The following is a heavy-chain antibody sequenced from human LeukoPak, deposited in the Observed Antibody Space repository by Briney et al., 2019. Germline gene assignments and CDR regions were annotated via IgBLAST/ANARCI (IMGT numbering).Heavy chain of an antibody. V-gene: IGHV4-61*01. CDR1: GGSVSSDNYY. J-gene: IGHJ6*02. CDR2: IYYSGST. CDR3: ARFTGSPYYYGMDV. D-gene: IGHD2-8*02. Sequence: SETLSLTCTVSGGSVSSDNYYWSWIRQPPGKGLEWIGDIYYSGSTNYNPSLKSRVTISVDTSKNQFSLKVTFVTAADTAVYYCARFTGSPYYYGMDVWGQGTLVTVSS.